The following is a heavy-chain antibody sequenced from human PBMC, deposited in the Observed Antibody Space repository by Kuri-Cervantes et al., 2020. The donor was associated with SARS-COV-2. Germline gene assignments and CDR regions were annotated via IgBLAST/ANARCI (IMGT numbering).Heavy chain of an antibody. V-gene: IGHV1-69*04. CDR3: ARETSRTSGTGYYFDY. CDR2: VIPIVGVP. D-gene: IGHD6-19*01. J-gene: IGHJ4*02. CDR1: GYTFNTYG. Sequence: KISCKASGYTFNTYGISWVRQAPGQGLEWMGRVIPIVGVPNYAQNFQGRVTITADTSTSTAYVELSSLRSEDTAVYHCARETSRTSGTGYYFDYWGQGTLVTVSS.